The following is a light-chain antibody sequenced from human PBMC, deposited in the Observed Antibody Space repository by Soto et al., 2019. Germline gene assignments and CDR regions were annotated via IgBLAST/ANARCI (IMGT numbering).Light chain of an antibody. Sequence: EIVFTHSPATLSLSPGESATLSCMATRSVSSYLAWYQQKPGQAPRLLIYDASSRPTDIPARFSGSGSGTDFTLTISSLEPEDFALYYCQQRSNWPITFGQGTRLEIK. V-gene: IGKV3-11*01. CDR1: RSVSSY. CDR2: DAS. CDR3: QQRSNWPIT. J-gene: IGKJ5*01.